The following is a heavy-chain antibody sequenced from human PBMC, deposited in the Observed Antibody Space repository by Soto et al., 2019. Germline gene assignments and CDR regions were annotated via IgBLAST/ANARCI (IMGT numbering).Heavy chain of an antibody. CDR1: GYTFTSYY. Sequence: ASVKVSCKASGYTFTSYYMHWVRRAPGQGLEWMGIINPSGGSTSYAQKFQGRVTMTRDTSTSTVYMELSSLRSEDTAVYYCARQVDTDNYYYGMDVWGQGTTVTVSS. D-gene: IGHD5-18*01. CDR3: ARQVDTDNYYYGMDV. V-gene: IGHV1-46*01. CDR2: INPSGGST. J-gene: IGHJ6*02.